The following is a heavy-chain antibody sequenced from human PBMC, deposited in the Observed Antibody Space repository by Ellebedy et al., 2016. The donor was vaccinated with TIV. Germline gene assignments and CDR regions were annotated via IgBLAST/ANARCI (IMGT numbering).Heavy chain of an antibody. V-gene: IGHV4-59*08. CDR2: IYYNGNT. Sequence: GSLRLXXTVPGGSISNYYWSWFRQPPGKRLEWIAYIYYNGNTNYNPSLKSRVTISVATSENQFSLRLTSVTAADTAVYYCARHFNSGTYPLDYWGPGTLVTVSS. J-gene: IGHJ4*02. CDR1: GGSISNYY. CDR3: ARHFNSGTYPLDY. D-gene: IGHD3-10*01.